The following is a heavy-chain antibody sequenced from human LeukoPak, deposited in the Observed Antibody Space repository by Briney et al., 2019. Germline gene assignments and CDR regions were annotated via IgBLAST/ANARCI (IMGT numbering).Heavy chain of an antibody. V-gene: IGHV6-1*01. CDR1: GYSVSSNTGV. CDR3: AAGGYTINLK. J-gene: IGHJ4*02. D-gene: IGHD6-13*01. CDR2: TYYRASKWNN. Sequence: SQTLSLTCAISGYSVSSNTGVWNWIRQSPWRGLEWLRRTYYRASKWNNDYAESVESRIITNPDTSKNQFSLQLNSVTPEDTAVYYCAAGGYTINLKWGEGTLVTVSS.